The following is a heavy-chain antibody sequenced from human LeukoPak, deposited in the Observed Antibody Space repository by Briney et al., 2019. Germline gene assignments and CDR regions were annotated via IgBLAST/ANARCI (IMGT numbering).Heavy chain of an antibody. J-gene: IGHJ4*02. CDR1: GFTFSNFY. Sequence: TGGSLRLSCAASGFTFSNFYLHWVRQAPGKGLVWVSRINADGSLINYADSVKGRFTVFRDNAESTLYLQMNSLRAEDTAVYYXXXXLAHCVGDCLKNWGQGTQVTVSS. CDR3: XXXLAHCVGDCLKN. V-gene: IGHV3-74*01. D-gene: IGHD2-21*02. CDR2: INADGSLI.